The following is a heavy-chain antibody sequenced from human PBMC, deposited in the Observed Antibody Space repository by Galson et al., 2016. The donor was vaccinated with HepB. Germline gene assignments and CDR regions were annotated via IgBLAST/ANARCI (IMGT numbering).Heavy chain of an antibody. J-gene: IGHJ6*02. V-gene: IGHV3-30*04. Sequence: SLRLSCAASGFNFNNYAFHWVRQAPGKGLEWVALISYDGSNKFYADSVKGRFTISRDNSKKTLYLQMNSLRAEDTAVYYCAKGTTGYYYYGMDVWGQGATVTVSS. CDR2: ISYDGSNK. CDR3: AKGTTGYYYYGMDV. D-gene: IGHD4-11*01. CDR1: GFNFNNYA.